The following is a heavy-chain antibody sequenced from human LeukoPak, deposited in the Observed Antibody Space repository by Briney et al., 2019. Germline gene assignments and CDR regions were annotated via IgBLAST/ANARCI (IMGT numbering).Heavy chain of an antibody. D-gene: IGHD2-8*01. CDR2: IYSDDRT. Sequence: GGSLRLSCAVAGFTASSNYMRWVRQAPGKWLEWVSVIYSDDRTYYADSVKGRFTISRHTSKKTLYLQMNSLRAEDTAVYYCAREVMAKRRAFDIWGQGTVVTVSS. J-gene: IGHJ3*02. CDR1: GFTASSNY. CDR3: AREVMAKRRAFDI. V-gene: IGHV3-53*04.